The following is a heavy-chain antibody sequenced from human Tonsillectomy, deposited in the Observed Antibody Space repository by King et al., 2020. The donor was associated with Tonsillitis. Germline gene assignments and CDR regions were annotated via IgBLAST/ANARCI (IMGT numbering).Heavy chain of an antibody. CDR2: INHSGST. J-gene: IGHJ4*02. Sequence: VQLQQWGAGLLKPSETLSLTCAVYGGSFSGYCWSWIRQPPWKGLEWIGEINHSGSTNYNPSLKSRVTISVDTSKNQFSLKLSSVTAADTAVYYCARASLQGSGSFYWGQGTLVTVSS. CDR1: GGSFSGYC. CDR3: ARASLQGSGSFY. D-gene: IGHD3-10*01. V-gene: IGHV4-34*01.